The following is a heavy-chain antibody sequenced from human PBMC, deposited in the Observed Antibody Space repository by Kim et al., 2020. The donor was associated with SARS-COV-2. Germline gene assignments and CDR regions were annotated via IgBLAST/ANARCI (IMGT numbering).Heavy chain of an antibody. Sequence: SETLSLTCTVSGGSISSSSYYWGWIRQPPGKGLEWIGSIYYSGSTYYNPSLKSRVTISVDTSKNQFSLKLSSVTAADTAVYYCARSGDIVLGGGDYGMDVWGQGTTVTVSS. CDR1: GGSISSSSYY. CDR2: IYYSGST. V-gene: IGHV4-39*01. J-gene: IGHJ6*02. D-gene: IGHD2-8*02. CDR3: ARSGDIVLGGGDYGMDV.